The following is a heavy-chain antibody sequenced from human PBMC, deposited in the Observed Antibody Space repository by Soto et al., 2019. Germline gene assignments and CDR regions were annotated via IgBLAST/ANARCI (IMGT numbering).Heavy chain of an antibody. V-gene: IGHV1-69*13. D-gene: IGHD2-15*01. CDR1: GGTFSSYA. J-gene: IGHJ6*02. Sequence: SVKVSCKASGGTFSSYAISWLRQSAGQGLEWMGGIIPIFGTANYAQKFQGRVTITADESTSTAYLELSSLRSEDTAVYYCARVLGYCSGGSCYEGGDNYYYYGMDVWGQGTTVTVSS. CDR2: IIPIFGTA. CDR3: ARVLGYCSGGSCYEGGDNYYYYGMDV.